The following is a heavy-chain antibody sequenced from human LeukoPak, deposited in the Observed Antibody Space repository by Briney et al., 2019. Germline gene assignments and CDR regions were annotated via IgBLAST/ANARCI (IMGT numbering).Heavy chain of an antibody. V-gene: IGHV1-18*04. D-gene: IGHD3-22*01. J-gene: IGHJ4*02. Sequence: ASVKVSCKASGYTITDYYLHWVRQAPGQGLEWMGWISAYNGNTNYAQKLQGRVTMTTDTSTSTAYMELRSLRSDDTAVYYCARVADSSGYYESYYFDYWGQGTLVTVSS. CDR2: ISAYNGNT. CDR3: ARVADSSGYYESYYFDY. CDR1: GYTITDYY.